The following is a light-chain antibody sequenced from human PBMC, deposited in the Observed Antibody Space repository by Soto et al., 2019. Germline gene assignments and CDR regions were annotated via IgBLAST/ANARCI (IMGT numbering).Light chain of an antibody. CDR1: QSLLHSNGYNY. Sequence: DIVMTQSPLSLPVTPGEPASISCRSSQSLLHSNGYNYLDWYLQKPGQSPQLLIYLGSNRASGVPDRFSGSGSGTDFTLKISRVEAEDVGVYYCMQALQTPLATISVYTFGQGTKLEIK. V-gene: IGKV2-28*01. CDR2: LGS. J-gene: IGKJ2*01. CDR3: MQALQTPLATISVYT.